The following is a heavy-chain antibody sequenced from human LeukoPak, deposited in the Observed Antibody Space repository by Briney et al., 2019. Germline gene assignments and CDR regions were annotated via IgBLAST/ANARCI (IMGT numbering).Heavy chain of an antibody. Sequence: SETLSLTCTVSGGSISSSYWSWIRQPPGKGLEWIGYIYYSGNTYYNPSLKSRVTMSVDTSKNQFSLKLSSVTAADTAVYYCARGRGYDDYWGQGTLVTVSS. CDR1: GGSISSSY. CDR2: IYYSGNT. J-gene: IGHJ4*02. D-gene: IGHD5-18*01. V-gene: IGHV4-59*12. CDR3: ARGRGYDDY.